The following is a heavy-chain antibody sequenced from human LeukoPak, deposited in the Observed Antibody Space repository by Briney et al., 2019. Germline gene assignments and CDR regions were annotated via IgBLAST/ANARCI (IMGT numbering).Heavy chain of an antibody. CDR1: GYTFTSYD. Sequence: ASVKVSCKASGYTFTSYDINWVRQATGQGLEWMGWSSAYNGNTNYAQKFQGRVTMTTDTSTSTAYMELRSLRSDDTAVYYCARATLYYYYYMDVWGKGTTATVSS. CDR3: ARATLYYYYYMDV. CDR2: SSAYNGNT. V-gene: IGHV1-18*01. J-gene: IGHJ6*03.